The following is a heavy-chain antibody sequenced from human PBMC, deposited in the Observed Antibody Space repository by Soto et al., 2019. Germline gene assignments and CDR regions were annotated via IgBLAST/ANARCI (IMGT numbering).Heavy chain of an antibody. Sequence: PSETLSLTCTVSGGSISSYYWSWIRQPPGKGLEWIGYIYYSGSTNYNPSLKSRVTISVDTSKNQFSLKLSSVTAADTAVYYCARAEYSSSPRGYYYYGMDVWGQGTTVTVSS. CDR2: IYYSGST. J-gene: IGHJ6*02. CDR3: ARAEYSSSPRGYYYYGMDV. CDR1: GGSISSYY. V-gene: IGHV4-59*01. D-gene: IGHD6-6*01.